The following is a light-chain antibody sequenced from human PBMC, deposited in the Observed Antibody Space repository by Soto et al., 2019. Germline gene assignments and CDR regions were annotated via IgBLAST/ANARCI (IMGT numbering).Light chain of an antibody. CDR1: QSVSSY. J-gene: IGKJ5*01. V-gene: IGKV3-11*01. Sequence: ELVLTQSPATLSLSPWERATLSCRASQSVSSYLAWFQQKPGQAPRLLIYDASIRATGIPARFSGSGSETDFTLTISSLEPEDFAVYYCQQRASWVTFGQGTRLEI. CDR3: QQRASWVT. CDR2: DAS.